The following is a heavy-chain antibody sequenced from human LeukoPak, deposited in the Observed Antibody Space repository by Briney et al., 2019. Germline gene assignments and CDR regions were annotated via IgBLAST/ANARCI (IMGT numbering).Heavy chain of an antibody. J-gene: IGHJ5*02. CDR1: GGSFSGYY. V-gene: IGHV4-34*01. D-gene: IGHD6-6*01. Sequence: PSETLSLTCAVYGGSFSGYYWSWIRQPPGKGLEWIGEINHSGSTNYNPSLKGRVTMSVDTSKNQFSLKLSSVTAADTAVYYCARGSAMFDYSSSYWFDPWGQGTLVTVSS. CDR3: ARGSAMFDYSSSYWFDP. CDR2: INHSGST.